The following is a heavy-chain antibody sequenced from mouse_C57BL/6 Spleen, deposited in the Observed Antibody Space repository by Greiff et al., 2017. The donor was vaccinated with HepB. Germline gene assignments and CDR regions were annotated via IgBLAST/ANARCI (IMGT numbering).Heavy chain of an antibody. Sequence: QVHVKQSGPELVKPGASVKLSCKASGYTFTSYDINWVKQRPGQGPEWIGWIYPRDGSTKYNEKFKGKATLIVDTSSSTAYMELHSLTSEDSAVYFCARTRGDFDYWGKGTTLTVSS. V-gene: IGHV1-85*01. CDR3: ARTRGDFDY. CDR2: IYPRDGST. J-gene: IGHJ2*01. CDR1: GYTFTSYD.